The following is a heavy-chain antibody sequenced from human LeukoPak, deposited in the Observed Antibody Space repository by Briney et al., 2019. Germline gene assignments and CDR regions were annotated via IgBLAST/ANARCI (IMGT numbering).Heavy chain of an antibody. D-gene: IGHD2-21*02. Sequence: GGSLRLSCAASGFTFSSYGMHWVRQAPGKGLEWEAVIWYDGSNKYYADSVKGRFTISRDNSKNTLYLQMNSLRAEDTAVYYCARTFCGGDCLDAFDIWGQGTMVTVSS. CDR3: ARTFCGGDCLDAFDI. J-gene: IGHJ3*02. V-gene: IGHV3-33*01. CDR1: GFTFSSYG. CDR2: IWYDGSNK.